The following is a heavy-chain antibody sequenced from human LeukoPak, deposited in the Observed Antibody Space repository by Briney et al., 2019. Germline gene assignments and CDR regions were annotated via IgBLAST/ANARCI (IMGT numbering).Heavy chain of an antibody. V-gene: IGHV3-21*01. CDR2: ISSSSGMI. CDR1: RFTFSSYS. D-gene: IGHD2-15*01. Sequence: GGSLRLSCAASRFTFSSYSMNWVRQAPGKGLEWVSAISSSSGMIYYADSVKGRFTISRDNAKNSLYLQMNSLRAEDTAVYYCARASWGSAVVLAATASDFWGQGTLVTVSS. CDR3: ARASWGSAVVLAATASDF. J-gene: IGHJ4*02.